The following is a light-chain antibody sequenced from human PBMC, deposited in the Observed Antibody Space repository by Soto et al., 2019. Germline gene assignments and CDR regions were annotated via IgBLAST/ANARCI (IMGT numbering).Light chain of an antibody. CDR2: GAS. Sequence: DIQMTQSPSSLSGSVGDRVTMTCRASQSISIYLNWYQLKPGNAPHLLLYGASYLKSGVPTRFSGSGSGTDFTLTISSLQPEDFAIYYCQQTYTTPEITFGQGTRLEIK. V-gene: IGKV1-39*01. CDR3: QQTYTTPEIT. J-gene: IGKJ5*01. CDR1: QSISIY.